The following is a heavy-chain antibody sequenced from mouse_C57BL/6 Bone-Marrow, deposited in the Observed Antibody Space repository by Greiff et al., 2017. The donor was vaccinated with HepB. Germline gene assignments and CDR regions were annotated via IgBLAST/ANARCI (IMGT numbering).Heavy chain of an antibody. D-gene: IGHD1-1*01. CDR1: GFTFSSYA. J-gene: IGHJ1*03. CDR3: ARDHYVSSSYWYFDV. V-gene: IGHV5-4*01. Sequence: EVQLVESGGGLVKPGGSLKLSCAASGFTFSSYAMSWVRQTPEKRLEWVATISDGGSYTYYPDNVKGRFTISRDNAKNNLYLQMSHLKSEDTAMYYCARDHYVSSSYWYFDVWGTGTTVTVSS. CDR2: ISDGGSYT.